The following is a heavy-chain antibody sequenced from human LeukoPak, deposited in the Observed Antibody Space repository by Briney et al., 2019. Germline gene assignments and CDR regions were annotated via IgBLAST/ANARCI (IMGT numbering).Heavy chain of an antibody. CDR2: VSFDGSSQ. V-gene: IGHV3-30*03. CDR3: ARDHRYSGYYHT. D-gene: IGHD5-12*01. CDR1: GFTFRSFA. J-gene: IGHJ5*02. Sequence: PGRSLRLSCAASGFTFRSFAMHWVRQAPGKGLEWVAVVSFDGSSQFYADSVKGRSTISRDNSQNTLYLHINSLRAEDTAVYYCARDHRYSGYYHTWGQGTLVTVSS.